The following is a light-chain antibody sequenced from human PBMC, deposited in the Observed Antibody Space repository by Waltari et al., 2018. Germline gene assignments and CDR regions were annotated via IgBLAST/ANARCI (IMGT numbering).Light chain of an antibody. CDR2: GNN. V-gene: IGLV1-40*01. CDR1: NSNIGAGYD. Sequence: QSVLTQPPSVSGAPGQRVTISCTGSNSNIGAGYDGHWYQQFPGTAPKLLIFGNNNRPSGVPDRFSVSKSGTSASVAITGLQAEDEADYYCQSYDISLSAWVFGGGTKLAVL. CDR3: QSYDISLSAWV. J-gene: IGLJ3*02.